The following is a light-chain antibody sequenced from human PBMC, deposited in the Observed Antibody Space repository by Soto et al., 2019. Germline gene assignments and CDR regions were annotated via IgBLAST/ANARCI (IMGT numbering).Light chain of an antibody. Sequence: QSVLTQPASVSGTPGQSITISCTGTSSDVGGYNSVSWYQQHPDKAPKLMIYDVSNRPSGVSNRFSGSKSGNTASLTNSGLQAEDEADYYCSSMTSSTTVVFGGGTKVTVL. V-gene: IGLV2-14*01. CDR3: SSMTSSTTVV. J-gene: IGLJ3*02. CDR2: DVS. CDR1: SSDVGGYNS.